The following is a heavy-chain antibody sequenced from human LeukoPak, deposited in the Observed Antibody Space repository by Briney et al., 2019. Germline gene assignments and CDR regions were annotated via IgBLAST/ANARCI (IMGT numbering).Heavy chain of an antibody. J-gene: IGHJ4*02. CDR1: GCSVSSNNGA. Sequence: QTLSLTCASSGCSVSSNNGAWNWLRQSTSRGLEWLGRKYYRSKWYNDYAESLISRITISPVTSKNQFYLQLYSLTPEDTAVYYCARDVATTGWHTFDYWGQGTLLSVSS. CDR3: ARDVATTGWHTFDY. D-gene: IGHD1-1*01. V-gene: IGHV6-1*01. CDR2: KYYRSKWYN.